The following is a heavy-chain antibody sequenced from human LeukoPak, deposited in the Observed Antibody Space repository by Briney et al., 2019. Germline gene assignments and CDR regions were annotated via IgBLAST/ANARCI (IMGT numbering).Heavy chain of an antibody. Sequence: ASETLSLTCAVYGGSFSGYYWSWIRQPPGKGLEWIGEINHSGSTNYNPSLKSRVTISVDTSKNQFSLKLSSVTAADTAVYYCARSVFRVVIIQKFWYFDLWGRGTLVTVSS. D-gene: IGHD3-3*01. V-gene: IGHV4-34*01. CDR3: ARSVFRVVIIQKFWYFDL. CDR2: INHSGST. CDR1: GGSFSGYY. J-gene: IGHJ2*01.